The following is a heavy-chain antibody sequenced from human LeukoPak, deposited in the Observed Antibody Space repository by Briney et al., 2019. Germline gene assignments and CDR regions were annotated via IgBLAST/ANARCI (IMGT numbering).Heavy chain of an antibody. CDR3: ARGGGHYAFWSGYYGNWFDP. V-gene: IGHV4-34*01. CDR2: INHSGST. D-gene: IGHD3-3*01. CDR1: GGSFRGYY. J-gene: IGHJ5*02. Sequence: SETLSLTCAVYGGSFRGYYWSWIRQPPGKGLEWIGEINHSGSTNYNPSLKSRVTISVDTSKNQFSLKLSSVTAADTAVYYCARGGGHYAFWSGYYGNWFDPWGQGPLVTVSS.